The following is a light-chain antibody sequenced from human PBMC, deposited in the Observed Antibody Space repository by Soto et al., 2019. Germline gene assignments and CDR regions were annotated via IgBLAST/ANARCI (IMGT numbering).Light chain of an antibody. V-gene: IGKV3-20*01. Sequence: EIVLAQSPGTLSLSPGEGATLSCRASQSVSSSYLAWYQQKPGQAPRLLIYGASSRVTGIPDRFSGSGSGTDFTLTISRVEPEDFAVYYCQQYGSLPITFGQGTRLEIK. CDR1: QSVSSSY. CDR3: QQYGSLPIT. J-gene: IGKJ5*01. CDR2: GAS.